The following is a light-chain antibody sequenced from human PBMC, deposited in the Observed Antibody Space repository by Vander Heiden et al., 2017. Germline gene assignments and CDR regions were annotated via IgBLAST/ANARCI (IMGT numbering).Light chain of an antibody. V-gene: IGLV2-14*03. CDR3: NSFTSSRTYV. CDR1: SSDVGGYNY. J-gene: IGLJ1*01. CDR2: DVT. Sequence: QSALTQPASVSGSPGQASTISCTGTSSDVGGYNYVSGYQQHPGKAPKVIIYDVTNRPSGVSNRFSGSKSGNTASLTISGLQAEDEADYYCNSFTSSRTYVFGSGTKVTVL.